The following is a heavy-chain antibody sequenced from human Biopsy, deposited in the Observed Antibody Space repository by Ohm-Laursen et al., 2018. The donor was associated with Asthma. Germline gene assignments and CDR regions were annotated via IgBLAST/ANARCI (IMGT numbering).Heavy chain of an antibody. CDR1: GYILTDLS. D-gene: IGHD4-17*01. V-gene: IGHV1-24*01. J-gene: IGHJ4*02. Sequence: ASVKFSCKISGYILTDLSMHWVRQAPGQGLEWMGGHDHEEGGTVNARRFQGRVTMTEDTSTDTAYMELSSLSSDDTAVHYCASDFPKDYVRYNFQFWGQGTLVTVSS. CDR3: ASDFPKDYVRYNFQF. CDR2: HDHEEGGT.